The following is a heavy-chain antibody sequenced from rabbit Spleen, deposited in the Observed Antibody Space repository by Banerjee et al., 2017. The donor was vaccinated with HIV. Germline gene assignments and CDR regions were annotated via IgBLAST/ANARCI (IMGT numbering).Heavy chain of an antibody. J-gene: IGHJ6*02. D-gene: IGHD1-1*01. CDR2: INTSDGGT. CDR1: GFTFSGHYY. Sequence: QSLEESGGDLVKPGASLTLTCKASGFTFSGHYYMSWVRQAPGKGLEYIACINTSDGGTYYASWAKGRVSISTVSSPTVTLQMASAAAAFWATYICGSYYVNGMDPWGPGTLVTVS. V-gene: IGHV1S40*01. CDR3: GSYYVNGMDP.